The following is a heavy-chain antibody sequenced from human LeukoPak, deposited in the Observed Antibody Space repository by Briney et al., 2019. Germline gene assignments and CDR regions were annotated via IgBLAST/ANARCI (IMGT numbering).Heavy chain of an antibody. Sequence: ASVKVSCKASGYTFTAYYLHWVRQAPGQGLEWMGWINPNCGGTNYALTFQGRVTMTRDTSISTAYMDLSTLRSDDTAVYYCARVADFRQSFDFWGQGTLVTVS. D-gene: IGHD3/OR15-3a*01. J-gene: IGHJ4*02. CDR3: ARVADFRQSFDF. CDR2: INPNCGGT. CDR1: GYTFTAYY. V-gene: IGHV1-2*02.